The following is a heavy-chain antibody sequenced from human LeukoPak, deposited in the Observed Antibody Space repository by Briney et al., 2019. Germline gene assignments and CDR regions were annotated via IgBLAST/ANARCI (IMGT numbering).Heavy chain of an antibody. Sequence: SETLSLTCTVSGASISSSRYYWGWVRQPPGKGLEWIGSISYSGTTYYNPSLKSRVTISVDTSRNQFSLKLSSVTAADTAVYYCARAGAKNSIAAAGSPYYYYYMDVWGKGTTVTVSS. J-gene: IGHJ6*03. CDR2: ISYSGTT. V-gene: IGHV4-39*07. CDR3: ARAGAKNSIAAAGSPYYYYYMDV. CDR1: GASISSSRYY. D-gene: IGHD6-13*01.